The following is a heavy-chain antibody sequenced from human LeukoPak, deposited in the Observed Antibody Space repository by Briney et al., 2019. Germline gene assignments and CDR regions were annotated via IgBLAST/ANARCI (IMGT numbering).Heavy chain of an antibody. CDR3: ARQQRYSYGHNWFDP. D-gene: IGHD5-18*01. CDR1: GYSFTSYW. Sequence: GESLKISCKGSGYSFTSYWIGWVRQMRGKGLEWMGIIYPGDSDTRYSPSFQGQVTISADKSISTAYLQWSSLKASDTAMYYCARQQRYSYGHNWFDPWGQGTLVTVSS. J-gene: IGHJ5*02. CDR2: IYPGDSDT. V-gene: IGHV5-51*01.